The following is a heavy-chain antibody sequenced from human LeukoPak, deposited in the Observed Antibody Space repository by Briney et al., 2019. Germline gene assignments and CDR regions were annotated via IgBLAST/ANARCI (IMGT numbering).Heavy chain of an antibody. CDR1: GFTLSSYS. Sequence: GGSLRLPCAASGFTLSSYSMNWVRQALGKGLEGVSSISSSSSYIYYADSVKGRFTTSRGNAKNSLYLQMNSLRAEDRAVYYCARGWDSSGWDDYYDMDVWGKGNTVTVSS. V-gene: IGHV3-21*01. CDR3: ARGWDSSGWDDYYDMDV. CDR2: ISSSSSYI. J-gene: IGHJ6*03. D-gene: IGHD6-19*01.